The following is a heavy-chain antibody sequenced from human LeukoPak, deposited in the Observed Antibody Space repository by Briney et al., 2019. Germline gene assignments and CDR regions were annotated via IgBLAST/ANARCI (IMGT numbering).Heavy chain of an antibody. D-gene: IGHD1-7*01. V-gene: IGHV3-48*02. CDR3: ARETKGTY. J-gene: IGHJ4*02. CDR2: ISGSGSTI. CDR1: GGSISSSSYY. Sequence: ETLSLTCTVSGGSISSSSYYWGWVRQAPGKGLEWVSYISGSGSTIYYADSVKGRFTISRDSAKNSLYLQMNSLRDEDTAVYYCARETKGTYWGQGTLVTVSS.